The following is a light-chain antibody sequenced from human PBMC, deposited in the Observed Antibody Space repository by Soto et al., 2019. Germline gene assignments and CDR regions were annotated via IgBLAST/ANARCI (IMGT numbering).Light chain of an antibody. CDR2: NNN. CDR1: RSNMGAGYD. V-gene: IGLV1-40*01. J-gene: IGLJ2*01. Sequence: QSVLTQPPSVSGAPGQRVTLSCTGSRSNMGAGYDVHWYQQFPGTAPKLLIYNNNIRPSGVPDRFSGSKSDTSASLAITGLQADDEADYYCQSYDTGLRGSVFGGGTKLTV. CDR3: QSYDTGLRGSV.